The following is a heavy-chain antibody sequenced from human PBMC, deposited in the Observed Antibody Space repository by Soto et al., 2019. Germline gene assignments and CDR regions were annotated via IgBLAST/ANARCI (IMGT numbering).Heavy chain of an antibody. J-gene: IGHJ6*02. D-gene: IGHD2-2*01. CDR3: ARHEIVPAAIYYSYGMDV. Sequence: GESLKISCKGSGYSFTSYWIGWVRQMPGKGLEWMGIIYPGDSDTRYSPSFQGQVTISADKSISTAYLQWSSLKASDTAMYYCARHEIVPAAIYYSYGMDVWGQGTTVTVSS. CDR2: IYPGDSDT. V-gene: IGHV5-51*01. CDR1: GYSFTSYW.